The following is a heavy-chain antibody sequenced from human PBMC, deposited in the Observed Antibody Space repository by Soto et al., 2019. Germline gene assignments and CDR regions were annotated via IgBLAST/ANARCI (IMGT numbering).Heavy chain of an antibody. D-gene: IGHD6-13*01. CDR1: GFSLSTSGVG. CDR3: AHRPTPGYSSSWQSYLFDY. V-gene: IGHV2-5*02. Sequence: QITLKESGPTLVKPTQTLTLTCTFSGFSLSTSGVGVGWIRQPPGKALEWLALIYWDDDKRYSPSLKSRLTITKDTSKNQVVLTMTNMDPVDTATYYCAHRPTPGYSSSWQSYLFDYWGQGTLVTVSS. CDR2: IYWDDDK. J-gene: IGHJ4*01.